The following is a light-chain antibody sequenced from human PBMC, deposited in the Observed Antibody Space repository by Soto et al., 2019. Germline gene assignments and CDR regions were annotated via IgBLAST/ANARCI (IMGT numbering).Light chain of an antibody. CDR3: QQYVTSPWA. Sequence: DTVLTQSPGTLSLSPGERATLSCRASQSVGTYLAWYQQKPGQAPRLLIYDASNRATGIPDRFSGSGSGTDFTLTISRLEPEDFAVYYCQQYVTSPWAFGQGTKVEIK. CDR1: QSVGTY. V-gene: IGKV3-20*01. CDR2: DAS. J-gene: IGKJ1*01.